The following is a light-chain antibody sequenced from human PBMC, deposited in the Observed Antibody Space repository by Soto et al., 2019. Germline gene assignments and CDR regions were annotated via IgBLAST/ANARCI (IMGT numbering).Light chain of an antibody. Sequence: QSVLTQPRSVSGSPGQSVTISCTGTSSDVGVYNYVSWYQQYPGKAPKIMIYDVSKRPSGVPDRFSGSKSGNTASLTISGLQSEDEADYYCSSYTTSSTRVFGTGTKVTVL. CDR1: SSDVGVYNY. CDR3: SSYTTSSTRV. J-gene: IGLJ1*01. CDR2: DVS. V-gene: IGLV2-11*01.